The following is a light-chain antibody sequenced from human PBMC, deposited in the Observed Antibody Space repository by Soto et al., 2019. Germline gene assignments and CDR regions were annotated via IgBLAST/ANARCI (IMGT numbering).Light chain of an antibody. CDR2: AAS. J-gene: IGKJ4*01. CDR3: QQSYSSPRT. CDR1: QSISSY. V-gene: IGKV1-39*01. Sequence: DIQMTQSPSSLSASVGDRVTITCRASQSISSYLNWYQQKPGKAPKLLIYAASSLQSGVPSRFSGRGSGTDFILTIGSLQPEDFATYYCQQSYSSPRTLGGGTKVEIK.